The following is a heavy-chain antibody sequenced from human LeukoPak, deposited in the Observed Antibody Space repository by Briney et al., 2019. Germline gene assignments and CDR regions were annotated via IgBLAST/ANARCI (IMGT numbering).Heavy chain of an antibody. V-gene: IGHV1-18*01. Sequence: ASVKVSCKASGYTFTNYGLSWVRQAPGQGLEWIGWISASNDDTNYAQKLQGRVTMTTDTSTTTAYMELRSLRSDDTAVYYCARDCDRSGYYCYWGQGTLVTVSS. CDR2: ISASNDDT. D-gene: IGHD3-22*01. CDR1: GYTFTNYG. J-gene: IGHJ4*02. CDR3: ARDCDRSGYYCY.